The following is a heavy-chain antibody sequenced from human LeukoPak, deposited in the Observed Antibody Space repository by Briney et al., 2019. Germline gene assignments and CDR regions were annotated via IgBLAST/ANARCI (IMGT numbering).Heavy chain of an antibody. CDR1: GGSFSGYY. CDR2: INHSGST. V-gene: IGHV4-34*01. D-gene: IGHD6-19*01. Sequence: SETLSLTCAVYGGSFSGYYWSWIRQPPGKGLEWIGEINHSGSTNYNPSLKSRVTISVDTSKNQFSLKLSSVTAADTAVYYCARAGSSGCLDYWGQGTLVTVSS. CDR3: ARAGSSGCLDY. J-gene: IGHJ4*02.